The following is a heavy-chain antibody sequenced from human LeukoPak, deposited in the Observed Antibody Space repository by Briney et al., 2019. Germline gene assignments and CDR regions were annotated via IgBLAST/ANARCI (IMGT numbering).Heavy chain of an antibody. D-gene: IGHD2-2*01. V-gene: IGHV1-24*01. CDR3: ATFRRLVTYQLLFRPYYYYYMDV. CDR1: GYTLTELS. CDR2: FDPEDGET. J-gene: IGHJ6*03. Sequence: WASVKVSCKVSGYTLTELSMHWVRQAPGKGLEWMGGFDPEDGETIYAQKFQGRVTMTEDTSTDTAYMELSSLRSEDTAVYYCATFRRLVTYQLLFRPYYYYYMDVWGKGTTVTVSS.